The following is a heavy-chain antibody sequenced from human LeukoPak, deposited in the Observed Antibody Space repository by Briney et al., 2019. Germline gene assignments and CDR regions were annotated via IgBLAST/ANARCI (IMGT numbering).Heavy chain of an antibody. D-gene: IGHD6-6*01. CDR2: TNPNSGNT. V-gene: IGHV1-8*01. CDR1: GYTFTSYD. J-gene: IGHJ6*03. CDR3: ARGPYSSSFYYYYYMDV. Sequence: ASVKVSCKASGYTFTSYDINWVRQATGQGLEWMGWTNPNSGNTGYAQKFQGRVTMTRNTSISTAYMELSSLRSEDTAVYYCARGPYSSSFYYYYYMDVWGKGTTVTVSS.